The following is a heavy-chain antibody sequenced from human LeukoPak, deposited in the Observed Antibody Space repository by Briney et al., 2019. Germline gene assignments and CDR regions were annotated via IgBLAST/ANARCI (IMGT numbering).Heavy chain of an antibody. CDR1: GFTFSNYS. V-gene: IGHV3-74*01. Sequence: GGSLRLSCAASGFTFSNYSMLWVRQAPGKGLVWVSRINSDGTNTNYADSVKGRFTISRDNAKDTLYLQMNSLRAEDTAVYYCARVNDFWSGYSLGWGQGTLVTVSS. J-gene: IGHJ4*02. CDR3: ARVNDFWSGYSLG. CDR2: INSDGTNT. D-gene: IGHD3-3*01.